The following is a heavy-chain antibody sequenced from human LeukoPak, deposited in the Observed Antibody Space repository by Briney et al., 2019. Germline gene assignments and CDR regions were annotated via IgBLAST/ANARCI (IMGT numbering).Heavy chain of an antibody. CDR1: GFTFSSYA. J-gene: IGHJ4*02. CDR2: ISGSGGST. Sequence: GGSLRLSCAASGFTFSSYAMSWVRQSPGKGLEWVSAISGSGGSTYYADSVKGRFTISRDNSRNTLYLQMNSLRAEDTAVYYCAKDSLDTAMVLYFDYWGQGTLVTVSS. V-gene: IGHV3-23*01. CDR3: AKDSLDTAMVLYFDY. D-gene: IGHD5-18*01.